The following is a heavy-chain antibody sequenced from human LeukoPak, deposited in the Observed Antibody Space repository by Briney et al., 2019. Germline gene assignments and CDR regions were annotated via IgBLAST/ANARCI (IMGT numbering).Heavy chain of an antibody. Sequence: GGSLRLSCAASGFTFSSYEMNWVRQAPGKGLEWASYISSSGSTIYYADSVKGRFTISRDNAKNSLYLQMNSLRAEDTAVYYCARDSSLERTIDYWGQGTLVTVSS. V-gene: IGHV3-48*03. CDR1: GFTFSSYE. CDR3: ARDSSLERTIDY. CDR2: ISSSGSTI. J-gene: IGHJ4*02. D-gene: IGHD1-1*01.